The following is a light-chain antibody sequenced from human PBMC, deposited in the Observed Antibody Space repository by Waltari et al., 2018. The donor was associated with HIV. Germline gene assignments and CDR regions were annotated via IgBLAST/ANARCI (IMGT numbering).Light chain of an antibody. V-gene: IGLV2-23*02. CDR3: CSYAGSGRGV. CDR1: SSDVGSYNL. J-gene: IGLJ3*02. CDR2: EVT. Sequence: QSALTQPAPVSGSPGQSIAISCTGTSSDVGSYNLFSWYQQYPGKAPKLMSYEVTKRPSGVSNRFSASKSGNTASLTISGLQAEDEADYYCCSYAGSGRGVFGGGTKLTVL.